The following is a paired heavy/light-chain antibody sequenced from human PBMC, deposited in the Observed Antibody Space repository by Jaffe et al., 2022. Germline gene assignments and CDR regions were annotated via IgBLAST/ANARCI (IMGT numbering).Light chain of an antibody. CDR2: GNF. Sequence: QSVLTQPPSVSGAPGQRVTISCIGTSSNIGAGYDVHWYQLLPGTAPKLLIYGNFNRPSGVPDRFSGSKSGTSASLAISGLQAEDEAVYFCQSYESGLNDNVVFGGGTKLTV. J-gene: IGLJ2*01. CDR1: SSNIGAGYD. CDR3: QSYESGLNDNVV. V-gene: IGLV1-40*01.
Heavy chain of an antibody. CDR1: GFALSSSS. Sequence: EVEVLESGGGLVQPGGSLRVSCAASGFALSSSSMAWVRQAPGKGLEWVSVITGRGGSTYYGDSVKGRFTISRDTSKNTVYLQMNSLRADDTALYYCARADYGDSVKVSYYFDLWGRGTLVTVSS. J-gene: IGHJ4*02. V-gene: IGHV3-23*01. D-gene: IGHD4-17*01. CDR3: ARADYGDSVKVSYYFDL. CDR2: ITGRGGST.